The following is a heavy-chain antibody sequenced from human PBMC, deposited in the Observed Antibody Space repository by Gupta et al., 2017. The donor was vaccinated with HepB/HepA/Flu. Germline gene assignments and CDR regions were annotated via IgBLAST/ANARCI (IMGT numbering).Heavy chain of an antibody. V-gene: IGHV3-23*01. J-gene: IGHJ4*02. CDR1: GFTFSSYA. CDR2: ISGSGGST. D-gene: IGHD6-6*01. Sequence: EVQLLESGGGLVQTGRSLRLSCAASGFTFSSYAMSWVGQAPGKGLEWVSAISGSGGSTYYADSVKGRFTISRDNSKNTLDLQMNSLRAEDTAVYYCAKTPWGSSSLFDYWGQGTLVTGSS. CDR3: AKTPWGSSSLFDY.